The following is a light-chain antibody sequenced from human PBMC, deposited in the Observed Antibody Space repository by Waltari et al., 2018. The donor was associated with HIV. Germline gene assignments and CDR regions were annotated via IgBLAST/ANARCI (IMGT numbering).Light chain of an antibody. Sequence: QSVLTQPPSVSGAPGQRVTISCTGSSSNIGAGYDVHWFQQLPGTAPKLLIYGNTNLPSGVPDRFSGSKSGNSASLAITGLQAEDKGDHYCQSYDSGLSAYVFGTGTKVTVL. CDR3: QSYDSGLSAYV. J-gene: IGLJ1*01. CDR2: GNT. CDR1: SSNIGAGYD. V-gene: IGLV1-40*01.